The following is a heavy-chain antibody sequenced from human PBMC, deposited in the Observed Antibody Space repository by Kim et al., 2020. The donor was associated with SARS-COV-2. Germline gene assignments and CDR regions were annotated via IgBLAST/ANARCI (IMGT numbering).Heavy chain of an antibody. CDR2: ISADGVST. D-gene: IGHD2-2*01. CDR3: AKDVCSSTSCPYYYYYGMDV. V-gene: IGHV3-43*02. Sequence: GGSLRLSCGASGFRFDEYDMNWVRQAPGKGLEWVSLISADGVSTFYADSVKSRFTISRDNNRNSLYLQMSSLRSEDTALYFCAKDVCSSTSCPYYYYYGMDVWGQGTTVIVSS. J-gene: IGHJ6*02. CDR1: GFRFDEYD.